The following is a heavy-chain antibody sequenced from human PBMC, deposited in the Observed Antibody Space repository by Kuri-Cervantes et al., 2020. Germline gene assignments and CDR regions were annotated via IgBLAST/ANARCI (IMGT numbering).Heavy chain of an antibody. CDR2: TYSSGST. D-gene: IGHD3-10*01. V-gene: IGHV4-59*13. J-gene: IGHJ4*02. CDR3: ARFVIRGKTFDY. CDR1: GGSISNYY. Sequence: SETLSLTCTVSGGSISNYYWSWIRQPPGKGLEWIAYTYSSGSTNYHPSLKSRVTISVDTSKNQFSLKLSSVTAADTAVYYCARFVIRGKTFDYWGQGTLVTVSS.